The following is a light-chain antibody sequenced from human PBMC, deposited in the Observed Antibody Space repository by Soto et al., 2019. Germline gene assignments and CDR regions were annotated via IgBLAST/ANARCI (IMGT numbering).Light chain of an antibody. Sequence: EIVLTQSPGTLSLSPGERATLSCRASQSVSSSYLAWYQQKPGQAPRLLIYGASSRATGIPDRFSGSGSGTGFTLTISRLEPEDFAVYYCQQYGSSLSITFGQGTRLEIK. CDR1: QSVSSSY. CDR2: GAS. V-gene: IGKV3-20*01. J-gene: IGKJ5*01. CDR3: QQYGSSLSIT.